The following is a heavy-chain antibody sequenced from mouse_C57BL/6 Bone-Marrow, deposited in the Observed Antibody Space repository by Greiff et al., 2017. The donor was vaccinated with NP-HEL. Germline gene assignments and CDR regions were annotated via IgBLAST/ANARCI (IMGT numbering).Heavy chain of an antibody. D-gene: IGHD3-2*01. CDR2: INPNNGGT. CDR3: ARGRQSWFAY. V-gene: IGHV1-18*01. Sequence: VQLKESGPELVKPGASVKIPCKASGYTFTDYNMDWVKQSHGKSLEWIGDINPNNGGTNYNQKFKGKATLTVDKSSSTAYMELRSLTSEDTAVYYCARGRQSWFAYWGQGTLVTVSA. J-gene: IGHJ3*01. CDR1: GYTFTDYN.